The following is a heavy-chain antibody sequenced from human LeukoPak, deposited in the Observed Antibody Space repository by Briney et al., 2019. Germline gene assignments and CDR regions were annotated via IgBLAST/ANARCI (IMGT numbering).Heavy chain of an antibody. Sequence: GRSLRLSCAASGFTFSSYGMHWVRQAPGKGLEWVAVISYDGSNKYYADSVKGRFTISRDDSKNTLYLQMNSLRAGDTAVYYCAREDTAMVYWGQGTLVTVSS. CDR3: AREDTAMVY. D-gene: IGHD5-18*01. CDR1: GFTFSSYG. V-gene: IGHV3-30*03. CDR2: ISYDGSNK. J-gene: IGHJ4*02.